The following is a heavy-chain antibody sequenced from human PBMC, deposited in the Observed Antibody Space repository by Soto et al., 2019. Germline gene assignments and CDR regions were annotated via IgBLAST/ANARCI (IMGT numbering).Heavy chain of an antibody. CDR3: ASRPSSVVVAAMRVWFDP. Sequence: SETLSLTCAVYGGSFSVNYWSWIRQPPGKGLEWIGEINHSGSTNYNPSLKSRVTISVDTSKNQFSLKPSSVTAADTAVYYCASRPSSVVVAAMRVWFDPWGQGTLVTVSS. CDR1: GGSFSVNY. J-gene: IGHJ5*02. D-gene: IGHD2-15*01. V-gene: IGHV4-34*01. CDR2: INHSGST.